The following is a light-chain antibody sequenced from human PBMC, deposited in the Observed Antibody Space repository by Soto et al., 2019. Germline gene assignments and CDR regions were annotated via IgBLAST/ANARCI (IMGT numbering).Light chain of an antibody. CDR2: DAP. CDR1: QSISSW. J-gene: IGKJ1*01. CDR3: QQYNSYSKT. Sequence: DIQMTQSPSTLSASVGDRLTITCRASQSISSWLAWYQQKPGKAPKLLIFDAPILESGVPSRFSGSGSGTEFTLTISSLQPDDFATYYCQQYNSYSKTFGQGTKVDIK. V-gene: IGKV1-5*01.